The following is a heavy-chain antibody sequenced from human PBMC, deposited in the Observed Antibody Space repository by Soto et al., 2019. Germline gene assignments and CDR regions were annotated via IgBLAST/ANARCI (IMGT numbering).Heavy chain of an antibody. CDR3: ARLYGGNLSFDY. J-gene: IGHJ4*02. D-gene: IGHD4-17*01. CDR1: GFALRNYG. CDR2: IWYDGSNE. V-gene: IGHV3-33*01. Sequence: PGGSLRLSCAASGFALRNYGMHWVRQAPGKGLEWVAVIWYDGSNEYYADSVKGRFTISRDNSKNTLYLQMNSLRVEDTAVFYCARLYGGNLSFDYWGQGTQVTVSS.